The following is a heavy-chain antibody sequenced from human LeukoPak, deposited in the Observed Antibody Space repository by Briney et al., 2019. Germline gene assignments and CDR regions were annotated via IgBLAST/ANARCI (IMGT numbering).Heavy chain of an antibody. CDR3: ARSGVRGVIIRNY. V-gene: IGHV1-18*01. D-gene: IGHD3-10*01. CDR1: GYAFTSCG. CDR2: ISAYNGNT. Sequence: ASVKVSCKASGYAFTSCGFSWVWLAPGQGLEWMGWISAYNGNTNNAQTLQGRVTMTTDTSTSTAYMELRSLRSDDTAVYYCARSGVRGVIIRNYWGQGTLVTVSS. J-gene: IGHJ4*02.